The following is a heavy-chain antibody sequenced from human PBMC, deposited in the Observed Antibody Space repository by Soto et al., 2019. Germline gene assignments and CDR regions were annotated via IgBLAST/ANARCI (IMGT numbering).Heavy chain of an antibody. D-gene: IGHD2-2*02. CDR1: GFTFSSYS. CDR3: ARTQVVPAAITSPGGGYYYYGMDV. CDR2: ISSSSSTI. V-gene: IGHV3-48*02. J-gene: IGHJ6*02. Sequence: GGSLRLSCAASGFTFSSYSMNWVRQAPGKGLEWVSYISSSSSTIYYADSVKGRFTISRDNAKNSLYLQMNSLRDEDTAVYYCARTQVVPAAITSPGGGYYYYGMDVWGQGTPVTVSS.